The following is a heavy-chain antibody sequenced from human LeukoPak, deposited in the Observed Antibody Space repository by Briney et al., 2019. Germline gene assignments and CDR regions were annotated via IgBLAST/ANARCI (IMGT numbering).Heavy chain of an antibody. CDR2: IIPILGIA. D-gene: IGHD5-24*01. J-gene: IGHJ6*02. V-gene: IGHV1-69*04. CDR1: GGTFSSYA. CDR3: ARADGIEMATVYYYYGMDV. Sequence: SVKVSCKASGGTFSSYAISWVRQAPGQGLEWMGRIIPILGIANYEQKFQGRVAITADKSTSTAYMELSSLRSEDTAVHYCARADGIEMATVYYYYGMDVWGQGTTVTVSS.